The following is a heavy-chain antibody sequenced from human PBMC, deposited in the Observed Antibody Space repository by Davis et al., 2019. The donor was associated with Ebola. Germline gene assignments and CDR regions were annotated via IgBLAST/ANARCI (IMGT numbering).Heavy chain of an antibody. D-gene: IGHD6-19*01. CDR2: ILYDGSNK. CDR1: GFTFSSYG. Sequence: GESLKISCAASGFTFSSYGMHWVRQAPGKGLEWVAVILYDGSNKYYADSVKGRFTISRDNSKNTLYLQMNSLRAEDTAVYYCAKGGYSSGWDAFDIWGQGTMVTVSS. CDR3: AKGGYSSGWDAFDI. V-gene: IGHV3-30*18. J-gene: IGHJ3*02.